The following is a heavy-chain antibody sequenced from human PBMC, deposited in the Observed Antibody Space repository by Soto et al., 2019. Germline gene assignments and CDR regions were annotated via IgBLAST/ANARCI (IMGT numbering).Heavy chain of an antibody. CDR3: SKEEGAFDI. V-gene: IGHV3-30*18. CDR1: GFTFSGYV. Sequence: QVQLVESGGGVVQPGRSLRLSCAASGFTFSGYVMHWVRQAPGKGLEWVALITYDGKTIYYGDSVKGRFTISRDNSENTLYLQMNSLRPEDTAVYYCSKEEGAFDIWGQETMVTVSS. CDR2: ITYDGKTI. J-gene: IGHJ3*02.